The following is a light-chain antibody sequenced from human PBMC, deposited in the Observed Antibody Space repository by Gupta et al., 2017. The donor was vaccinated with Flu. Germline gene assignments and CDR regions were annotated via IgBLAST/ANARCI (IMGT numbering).Light chain of an antibody. Sequence: SITISFTGTSSDVCGYNYVSWFQPHPGKAPKLIICEVRYRASRVSKRFPCSKSGNTASLTISGLQAEDEADYYCSSYTGSSTWVFGEGTKLTVL. CDR3: SSYTGSSTWV. CDR1: SSDVCGYNY. J-gene: IGLJ3*02. CDR2: EVR. V-gene: IGLV2-14*01.